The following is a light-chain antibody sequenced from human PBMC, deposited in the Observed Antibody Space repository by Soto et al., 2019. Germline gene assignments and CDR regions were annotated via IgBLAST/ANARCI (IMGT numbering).Light chain of an antibody. V-gene: IGLV2-8*01. Sequence: QSGLTQPPSASGSPGQSVTISCTGTSSDVGAYNYVCWYQQHPGKAPKLIISEVTKRPSGVPDRFSGSKSGNTASLTVTGLQAEDEADYYCSSYAGSNNPWVFGGGTKLTVL. CDR1: SSDVGAYNY. CDR2: EVT. CDR3: SSYAGSNNPWV. J-gene: IGLJ3*02.